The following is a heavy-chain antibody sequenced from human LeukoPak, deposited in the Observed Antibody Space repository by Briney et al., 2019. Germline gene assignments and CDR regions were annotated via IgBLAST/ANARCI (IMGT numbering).Heavy chain of an antibody. CDR2: INPNSGGT. Sequence: ASVKVSCKASGYTFTGYYMHWVRQAPGQGLEWMGWINPNSGGTNYAQKFQGRVTMTRDTSISSAYMELSRLRSDDTAEYYCARVWYPGIAAAGTGAGYWGQGTLVTVSS. V-gene: IGHV1-2*02. J-gene: IGHJ4*02. D-gene: IGHD6-13*01. CDR1: GYTFTGYY. CDR3: ARVWYPGIAAAGTGAGY.